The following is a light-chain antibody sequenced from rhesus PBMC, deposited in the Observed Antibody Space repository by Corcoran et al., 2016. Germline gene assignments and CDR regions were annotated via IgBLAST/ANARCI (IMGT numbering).Light chain of an antibody. V-gene: IGKV1-22*01. Sequence: DIQMTQSPSSLSASVGDTVTITCRASQGISSWLAWYQQKPGKAPKLLVYKAASLKSGVPLRFSGSGSGTDFSLTSSSLQSEDFATYYCQQYYSRPYSFGQGTKVESK. J-gene: IGKJ2*01. CDR1: QGISSW. CDR3: QQYYSRPYS. CDR2: KAA.